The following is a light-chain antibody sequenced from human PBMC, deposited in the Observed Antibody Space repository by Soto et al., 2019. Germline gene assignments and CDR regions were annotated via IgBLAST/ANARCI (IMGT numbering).Light chain of an antibody. CDR2: GAS. J-gene: IGKJ1*01. V-gene: IGKV3-20*01. CDR1: QSVSNNY. CDR3: QHYGDSRT. Sequence: IVLTQSPGTLSLSPGEGATLSCRASQSVSNNYLAWYQQKPGQAPRRLIYGASNRATGIPDRFSGSGSGTDFTLTISRLEPEDFAVYYCQHYGDSRTFGQGTKV.